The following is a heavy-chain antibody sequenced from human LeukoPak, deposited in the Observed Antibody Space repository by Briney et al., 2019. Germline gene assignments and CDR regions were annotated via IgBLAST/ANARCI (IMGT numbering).Heavy chain of an antibody. D-gene: IGHD6-19*01. Sequence: SETLSLTCTVSGGSISGFYWGWIRQPPGKGLEWIGFIYYSGSANFNPSLKSRVTMSVDMSKNQFSLKLSSVTAADTAFYYCARDRDSSGWFDYWGQGALVTVSS. J-gene: IGHJ4*02. CDR2: IYYSGSA. CDR1: GGSISGFY. CDR3: ARDRDSSGWFDY. V-gene: IGHV4-59*01.